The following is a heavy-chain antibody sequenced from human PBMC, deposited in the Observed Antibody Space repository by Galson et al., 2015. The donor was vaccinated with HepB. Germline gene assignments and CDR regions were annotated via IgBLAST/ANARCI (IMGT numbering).Heavy chain of an antibody. CDR1: GFTFSSYD. CDR3: AKGSVLLWFGEPEYYFDY. Sequence: SLRLSCAASGFTFSSYDMHWVRQATGKGLEWVSAIGTAGDTYYPGSVKGRFTISRENAKNSLYLQMNSLRAGDTAVYYCAKGSVLLWFGEPEYYFDYWGQGTLVTVSS. CDR2: IGTAGDT. J-gene: IGHJ4*02. D-gene: IGHD3-10*01. V-gene: IGHV3-13*01.